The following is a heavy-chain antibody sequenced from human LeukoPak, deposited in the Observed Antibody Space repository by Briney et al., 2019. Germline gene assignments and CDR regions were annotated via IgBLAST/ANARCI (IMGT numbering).Heavy chain of an antibody. J-gene: IGHJ4*02. CDR3: AREMLTTVTSPLDY. Sequence: ASLKVSCKASGYTFTSYGISWVRQAPGQGLEWMGWISAYNGNTNYAQKLQGRVTMTTDTSTSTAYMELRSLRSDDTAVYYCAREMLTTVTSPLDYWGQGTLVTVSS. CDR2: ISAYNGNT. D-gene: IGHD4-17*01. V-gene: IGHV1-18*01. CDR1: GYTFTSYG.